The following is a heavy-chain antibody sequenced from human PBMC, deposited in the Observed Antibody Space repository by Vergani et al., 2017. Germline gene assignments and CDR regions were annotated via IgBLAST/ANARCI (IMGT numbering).Heavy chain of an antibody. CDR3: ARDCLAAAQSGGYYYYGMDV. D-gene: IGHD6-13*01. J-gene: IGHJ6*02. CDR2: ISAYNGNT. Sequence: QVQLVQSGAEVKKPGASVKVSCKASGYTFTSYGISWVRQAPGQGLEWMGWISAYNGNTNYAQKLQGRVTMTTDTPTSTAYMELRSLRSDDTAVYYCARDCLAAAQSGGYYYYGMDVWGQGTTVTVSS. V-gene: IGHV1-18*01. CDR1: GYTFTSYG.